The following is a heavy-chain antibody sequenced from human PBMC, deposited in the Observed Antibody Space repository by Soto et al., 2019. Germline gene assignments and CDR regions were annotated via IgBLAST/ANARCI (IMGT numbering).Heavy chain of an antibody. V-gene: IGHV3-7*04. CDR2: IKQDGSEK. J-gene: IGHJ3*02. D-gene: IGHD1-26*01. CDR1: GFTFSSYW. Sequence: GGSLRLSCAASGFTFSSYWMSWVRQAPGKGLEWVANIKQDGSEKYYVDSVKGRFTISRDNAKNSLYLQMNSLRAEDTAVYYCARALPAVGDAFDIWGQGTMVTVSS. CDR3: ARALPAVGDAFDI.